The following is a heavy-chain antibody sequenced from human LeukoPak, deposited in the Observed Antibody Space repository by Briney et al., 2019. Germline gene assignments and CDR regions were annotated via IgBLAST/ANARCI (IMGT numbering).Heavy chain of an antibody. V-gene: IGHV1-2*04. Sequence: GSSVKVSCKASGYTFTGYYMHWVRQAPGQGLEWMGWINPNSGGTNYAQKFQGWVTMTRDTSTSTAYMELSRLRSDDTAVYYCARGISYYYGSGSVYYYYGMDVWGQGTTVTVSS. J-gene: IGHJ6*02. CDR2: INPNSGGT. CDR1: GYTFTGYY. CDR3: ARGISYYYGSGSVYYYYGMDV. D-gene: IGHD3-10*01.